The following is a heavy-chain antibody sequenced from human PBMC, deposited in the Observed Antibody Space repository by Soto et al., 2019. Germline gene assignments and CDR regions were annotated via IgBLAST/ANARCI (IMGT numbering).Heavy chain of an antibody. D-gene: IGHD6-19*01. V-gene: IGHV1-8*02. Sequence: QVQLVQSGAEVRKPGASVKVSCKTSGYTFTDYDINWVRQAPGQGLEWVGRMNPNSGRTDYAQKLEGRVTMTRDISISTAYMELSSLGYDDTAVYFCSTWGRNGWYTGLFWGQGTLVTVSS. CDR1: GYTFTDYD. CDR2: MNPNSGRT. CDR3: STWGRNGWYTGLF. J-gene: IGHJ4*02.